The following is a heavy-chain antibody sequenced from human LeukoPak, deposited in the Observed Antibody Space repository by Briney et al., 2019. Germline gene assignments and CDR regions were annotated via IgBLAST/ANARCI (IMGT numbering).Heavy chain of an antibody. CDR1: GFTFSTYA. D-gene: IGHD2/OR15-2a*01. V-gene: IGHV3-30*04. CDR3: AREEYYFDY. CDR2: ISYDGSNK. Sequence: GGSRRLSCAASGFTFSTYAMHWVRQAPGRGLAWVAVISYDGSNKYYADSVKGRFTISRDNSKNTLYLQMNSLRAEDTAVYYCAREEYYFDYWGQGTLVTVSS. J-gene: IGHJ4*02.